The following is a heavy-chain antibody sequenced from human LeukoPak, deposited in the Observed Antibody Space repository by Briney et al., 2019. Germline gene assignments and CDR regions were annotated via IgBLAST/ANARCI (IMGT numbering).Heavy chain of an antibody. D-gene: IGHD3-22*01. V-gene: IGHV3-7*01. Sequence: PGGSLRLSCAASGFTLDSFWMNWVRQAPGKGLEWVANIKQDGSERFYADSVKGRFTISRDNAKNSLYLQMNSLRAEDTAVYYCARVAWEYYYDSSGYPIDYWGQGTLVTVSS. CDR3: ARVAWEYYYDSSGYPIDY. CDR1: GFTLDSFW. CDR2: IKQDGSER. J-gene: IGHJ4*02.